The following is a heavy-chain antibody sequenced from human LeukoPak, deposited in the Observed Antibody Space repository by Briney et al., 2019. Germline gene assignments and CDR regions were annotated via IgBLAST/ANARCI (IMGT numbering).Heavy chain of an antibody. J-gene: IGHJ5*02. CDR1: GYTFTGYY. CDR3: ARAATVTTRNWFDH. D-gene: IGHD4-17*01. Sequence: ASVKVSCKASGYTFTGYYMHWVRQAPGQGLEWMGWINPNSGGTNYAQKFQGRVTMTRDTSISTAYMELSRLRSDDTAVYYCARAATVTTRNWFDHWGQGTLVTVSS. V-gene: IGHV1-2*02. CDR2: INPNSGGT.